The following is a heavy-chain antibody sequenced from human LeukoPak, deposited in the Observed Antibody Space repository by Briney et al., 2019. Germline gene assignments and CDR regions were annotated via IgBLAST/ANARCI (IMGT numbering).Heavy chain of an antibody. J-gene: IGHJ4*02. CDR2: IKQDGSEK. CDR1: EFTFSSYS. D-gene: IGHD6-19*01. CDR3: ARVAGTLDY. Sequence: GGSLRLSCAASEFTFSSYSMNWVRQAPGKGLEWVAHIKQDGSEKYYVDSVKGRFTISRDNAKSSLYLQMNSLRAEDTAVYYCARVAGTLDYWGQGTLVTVSS. V-gene: IGHV3-7*01.